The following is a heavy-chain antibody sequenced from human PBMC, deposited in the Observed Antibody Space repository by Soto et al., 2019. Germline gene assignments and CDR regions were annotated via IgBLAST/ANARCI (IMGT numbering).Heavy chain of an antibody. CDR1: GGSISSRSSY. V-gene: IGHV4-39*01. D-gene: IGHD3-22*01. CDR3: AGPYPYKSTGYHFDY. Sequence: PSETLSLTGTVFGGSISSRSSYWGWIRQPPGKGLEWIGRIYHLGNTYYNPSLGSRVTISVAKSKTQFSLKLTSVTAPDTAVFYCAGPYPYKSTGYHFDYWGQGILVTVAS. CDR2: IYHLGNT. J-gene: IGHJ4*02.